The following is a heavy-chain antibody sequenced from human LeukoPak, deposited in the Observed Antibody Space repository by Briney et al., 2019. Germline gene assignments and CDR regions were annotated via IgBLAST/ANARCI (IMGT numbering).Heavy chain of an antibody. CDR2: ISWDGGST. J-gene: IGHJ6*03. V-gene: IGHV3-43D*03. CDR1: GFTFDDYA. Sequence: GGSLRLSCAASGFTFDDYAMHWVRHAPGKGLEWVSLISWDGGSTYYADSVKGRFTISRDNSKNSLYLQMNSLRAEDTALYYCAKDKGGYYYYMDVWGKGTTVTVSS. CDR3: AKDKGGYYYYMDV.